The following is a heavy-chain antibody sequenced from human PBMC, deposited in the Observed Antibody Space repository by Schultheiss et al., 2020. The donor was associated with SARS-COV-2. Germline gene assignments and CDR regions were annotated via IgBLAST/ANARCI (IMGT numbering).Heavy chain of an antibody. Sequence: GGSLRLSCAASGFSFSDYDMHWVRRATGKGLEWVSGIDSAGDTFYPDSVEGRFTVSRDNAKNSLYLQMHSLRAEDTAVYYCVRDRSWWTPYNCFDLWGRGTLVTVSS. CDR3: VRDRSWWTPYNCFDL. CDR1: GFSFSDYD. D-gene: IGHD2-15*01. V-gene: IGHV3-13*01. CDR2: IDSAGDT. J-gene: IGHJ5*02.